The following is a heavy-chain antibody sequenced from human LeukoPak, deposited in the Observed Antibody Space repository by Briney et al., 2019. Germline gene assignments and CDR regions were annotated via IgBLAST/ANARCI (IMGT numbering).Heavy chain of an antibody. CDR2: ISPDSGGT. CDR3: ARDAISRGIIDF. CDR1: GYTFTDYY. V-gene: IGHV1-2*02. D-gene: IGHD3-10*01. J-gene: IGHJ4*02. Sequence: ASVKVSCKASGYTFTDYYIHWVRQAPGQGLEWMGWISPDSGGTHYAQKFQGRVNMTRDTSINTAYIEMSRLMSYDTAVYWCARDAISRGIIDFWGQGTLVTVSS.